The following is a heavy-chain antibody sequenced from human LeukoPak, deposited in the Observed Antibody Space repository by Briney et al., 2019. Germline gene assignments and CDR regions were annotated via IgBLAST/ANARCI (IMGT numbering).Heavy chain of an antibody. CDR1: NGSVRSYY. V-gene: IGHV4-59*08. D-gene: IGHD3-16*01. CDR2: IYYSGST. J-gene: IGHJ4*02. CDR3: ARYYDRTGFDY. Sequence: SETLSLTCTVSNGSVRSYYWGWVRQSPGKGLEWIGYIYYSGSTNYNPSLKSRVTISIHTSRNQFSLMLSSVTAADTAMYDCARYYDRTGFDYWGQGTLVTVSS.